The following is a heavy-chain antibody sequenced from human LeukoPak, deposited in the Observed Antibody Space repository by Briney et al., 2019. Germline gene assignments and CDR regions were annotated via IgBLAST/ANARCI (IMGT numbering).Heavy chain of an antibody. Sequence: GGSLRLSSAASEFTFSSYNMNWVRQAPGKGLEWVSYISSSSSTIYYADSVKGRFTISRDNSKNTLYLQMNSLRAEDTAVYYCAKSGFDPWGQGTLVTVSS. V-gene: IGHV3-48*01. J-gene: IGHJ5*02. CDR3: AKSGFDP. CDR1: EFTFSSYN. CDR2: ISSSSSTI.